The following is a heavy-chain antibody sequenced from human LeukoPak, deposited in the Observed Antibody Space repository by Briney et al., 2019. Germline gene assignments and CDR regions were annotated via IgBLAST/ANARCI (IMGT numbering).Heavy chain of an antibody. CDR2: INPSGGST. D-gene: IGHD6-6*01. Sequence: ASVKVSCKASGYTFTRYYMHWVRQAPGQGLEWMGGINPSGGSTNYAQKFQGRVTMTRDTSTSTAYMELSSLRSEDTAIYYCVPRGAGHSSFGMDVWGQGTTVTLSS. CDR1: GYTFTRYY. V-gene: IGHV1-46*01. CDR3: VPRGAGHSSFGMDV. J-gene: IGHJ6*02.